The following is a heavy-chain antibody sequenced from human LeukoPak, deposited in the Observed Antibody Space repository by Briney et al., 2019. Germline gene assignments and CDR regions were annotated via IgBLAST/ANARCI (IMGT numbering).Heavy chain of an antibody. CDR3: ARVQAYPQTVSYDSSGQYYMDV. CDR1: GFTFSDYY. CDR2: IYTSGST. Sequence: GSLRLSCAASGFTFSDYYMSWIRQPAGKGLEWIGRIYTSGSTNYNPSLKSRVTMSVDTSKNQFSLKLSSVTAADTAVYYCARVQAYPQTVSYDSSGQYYMDVWGKGTTVTVSS. J-gene: IGHJ6*03. D-gene: IGHD3-22*01. V-gene: IGHV4-4*07.